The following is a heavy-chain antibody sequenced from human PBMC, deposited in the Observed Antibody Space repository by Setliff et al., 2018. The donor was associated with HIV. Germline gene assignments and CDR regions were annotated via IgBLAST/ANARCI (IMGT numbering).Heavy chain of an antibody. Sequence: SETLSLTCTVSGGSISNYYWSWIRQSPGKGLEWIGYISNTGNTKYNPSLKSRVTIAGDTSKNQFSVRLTSVTAADTAVYYCARGDPFTDFDSWGQGTLVTVSS. V-gene: IGHV4-59*01. CDR1: GGSISNYY. D-gene: IGHD3-16*01. CDR2: ISNTGNT. J-gene: IGHJ4*02. CDR3: ARGDPFTDFDS.